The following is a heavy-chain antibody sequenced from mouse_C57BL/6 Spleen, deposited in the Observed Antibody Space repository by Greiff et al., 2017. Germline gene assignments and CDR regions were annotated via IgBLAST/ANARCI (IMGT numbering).Heavy chain of an antibody. Sequence: QVQLKEPGAELARPGASVKLSCKASGYTFTSYGISWVKQRTGQGLEWIGEIYPRSGNTYYNEKFKGKATLTADKSSSTAYMELRSLTSEDSAVYFCARVYGSRTGYFDYWGQGTTLTVSS. V-gene: IGHV1-81*01. CDR1: GYTFTSYG. J-gene: IGHJ2*01. D-gene: IGHD1-1*01. CDR2: IYPRSGNT. CDR3: ARVYGSRTGYFDY.